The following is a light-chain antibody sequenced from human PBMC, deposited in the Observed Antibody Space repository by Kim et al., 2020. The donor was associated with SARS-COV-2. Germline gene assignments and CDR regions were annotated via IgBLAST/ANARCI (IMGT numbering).Light chain of an antibody. J-gene: IGLJ3*02. V-gene: IGLV6-57*01. Sequence: KTVTISCTRSSGSIASNYVQWYQQRPRSSPTTVIYEDNQRPAGVPDRFSGSIDSSSNSASLTISGLKTEDEADYYCQSYDSSNSWVFGGGTKLTVL. CDR2: EDN. CDR1: SGSIASNY. CDR3: QSYDSSNSWV.